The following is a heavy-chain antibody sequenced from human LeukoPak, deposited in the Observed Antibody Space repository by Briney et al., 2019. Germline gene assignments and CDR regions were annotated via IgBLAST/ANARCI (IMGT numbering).Heavy chain of an antibody. CDR3: TRAEYYDILTGYYTQGWDY. Sequence: PGGSLKLSCAASGFTFSGSAMHWVRQTSEKGLEWVGRIRSKANSYATAYAASVKGRFTIPRDDSKNTAYLKMNSLKTEDTAVYYCTRAEYYDILTGYYTQGWDYWGQGTLVTVSS. D-gene: IGHD3-9*01. J-gene: IGHJ4*02. CDR1: GFTFSGSA. V-gene: IGHV3-73*01. CDR2: IRSKANSYAT.